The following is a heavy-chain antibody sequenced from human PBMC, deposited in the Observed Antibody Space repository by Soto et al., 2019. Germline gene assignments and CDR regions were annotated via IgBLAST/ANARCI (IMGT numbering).Heavy chain of an antibody. CDR3: ARRGGGTGTTYNWFDP. D-gene: IGHD1-7*01. CDR2: ISTSGSTI. Sequence: EVQLVESGGGLVQPGGSLRLSCAASGFTFSSYEMNWVRQAPGKGLEWVSYISTSGSTIYYADSVKGRFTISRDNAKNSLYLQMNSLRAEDTAVYYWARRGGGTGTTYNWFDPWGQGTLVTVSS. V-gene: IGHV3-48*03. CDR1: GFTFSSYE. J-gene: IGHJ5*02.